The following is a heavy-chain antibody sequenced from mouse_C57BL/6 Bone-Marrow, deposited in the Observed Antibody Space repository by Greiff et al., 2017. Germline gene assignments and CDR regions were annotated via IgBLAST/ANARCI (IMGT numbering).Heavy chain of an antibody. Sequence: EVQRVESGGGLVQPGGSMKLSCVASGFTFSNYWMNWVRQSPEKGLEWVAQIRLKSDNYATHYAESVKGRFTISRDDSKSSDYLQMNNLRAEDNGSYYCTGQYSNCRYAVDYWGQGTSVTVSS. D-gene: IGHD2-5*01. CDR3: TGQYSNCRYAVDY. J-gene: IGHJ4*01. CDR1: GFTFSNYW. CDR2: IRLKSDNYAT. V-gene: IGHV6-3*01.